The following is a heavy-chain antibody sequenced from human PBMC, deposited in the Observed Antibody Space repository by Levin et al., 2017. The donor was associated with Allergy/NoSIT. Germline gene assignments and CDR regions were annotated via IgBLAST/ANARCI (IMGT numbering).Heavy chain of an antibody. J-gene: IGHJ4*02. CDR1: GFTFSDYY. Sequence: GESLKISCAASGFTFSDYYMSWIRQAPGKGLEWVSYISSSGSTIYYADSVKGRFTISRDNAKNSLYLQMNSLRAEDTAVYYCATTYYDSSGLFDYWGQGTLVTVSS. V-gene: IGHV3-11*01. D-gene: IGHD3-22*01. CDR2: ISSSGSTI. CDR3: ATTYYDSSGLFDY.